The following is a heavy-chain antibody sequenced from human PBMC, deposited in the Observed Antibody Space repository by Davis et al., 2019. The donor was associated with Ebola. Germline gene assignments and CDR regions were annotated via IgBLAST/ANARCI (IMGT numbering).Heavy chain of an antibody. J-gene: IGHJ4*02. CDR1: GFTFSSYS. D-gene: IGHD4-17*01. CDR3: ARDPEGMTTVITSGDY. CDR2: ISSSSSYI. Sequence: PGGSLRLSCAASGFTFSSYSMNWVRQAPGKGLEWVSSISSSSSYIYYADSVKGRFTISRDNAKNSLYLQMNSLRAEDTAVYYCARDPEGMTTVITSGDYWGQGTLVTVSS. V-gene: IGHV3-21*01.